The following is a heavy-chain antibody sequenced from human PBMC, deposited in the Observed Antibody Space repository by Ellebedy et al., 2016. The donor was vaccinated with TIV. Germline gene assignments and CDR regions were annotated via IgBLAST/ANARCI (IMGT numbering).Heavy chain of an antibody. Sequence: GESLKISXAASGFTFSSYYMNWVRQAPGKGLEWVANIKQDGSEKYYVDSVKGRFTISRDNAKNTLSLQMNSLRVEDTAVYYCASGFSHYGAFDIWGQGTMVTVSS. CDR3: ASGFSHYGAFDI. CDR2: IKQDGSEK. D-gene: IGHD3-16*01. J-gene: IGHJ3*02. V-gene: IGHV3-7*01. CDR1: GFTFSSYY.